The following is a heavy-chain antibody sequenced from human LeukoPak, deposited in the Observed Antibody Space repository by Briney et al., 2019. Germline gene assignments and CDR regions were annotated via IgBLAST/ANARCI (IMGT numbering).Heavy chain of an antibody. CDR1: GFAFSSYG. CDR2: IRHDGSNK. Sequence: GGSLRLSCAASGFAFSSYGMHWVRQAPGKGLEWVAFIRHDGSNKYYADSVKCRFTISRDNSKDTLYLQMNSLRAERTAVYYCAKAASYFDFDYWGEGSLVTVSS. V-gene: IGHV3-30*02. D-gene: IGHD5-18*01. J-gene: IGHJ4*02. CDR3: AKAASYFDFDY.